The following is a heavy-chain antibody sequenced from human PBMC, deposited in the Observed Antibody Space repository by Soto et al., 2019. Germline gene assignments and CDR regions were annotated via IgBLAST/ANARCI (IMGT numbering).Heavy chain of an antibody. J-gene: IGHJ4*02. CDR1: GYTLTKYG. CDR2: ISAYNGNT. V-gene: IGHV1-18*01. Sequence: QVQLVQSGAEVKKPGASVKVSCKASGYTLTKYGISWVRQAPGQGLEWMGWISAYNGNTNYAQKLQSRVTMTTDTSTSTSAMEQGNLRAYATAVYYCERDSPLFGGSSGYIDHWGQGTLVT. CDR3: ERDSPLFGGSSGYIDH. D-gene: IGHD3-22*01.